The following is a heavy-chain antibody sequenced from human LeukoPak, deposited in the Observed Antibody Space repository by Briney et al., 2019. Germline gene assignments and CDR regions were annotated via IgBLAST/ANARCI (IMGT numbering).Heavy chain of an antibody. V-gene: IGHV3-30*18. Sequence: GRSLRLSCAASGFTFSSYGMHWVRQAPGKGLEWVAVISYDGSNKYYADSVKGRFTISRDNSKNTLYLQMNSLRAEDTAVYYCAKDITIFGVVIWGFDYWGQGTLVTVSS. CDR2: ISYDGSNK. D-gene: IGHD3-3*01. CDR3: AKDITIFGVVIWGFDY. J-gene: IGHJ4*02. CDR1: GFTFSSYG.